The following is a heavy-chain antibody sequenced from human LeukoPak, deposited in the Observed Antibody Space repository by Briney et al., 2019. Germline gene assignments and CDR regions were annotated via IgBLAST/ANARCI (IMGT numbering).Heavy chain of an antibody. V-gene: IGHV1-46*01. Sequence: GSVKVSCKASGYTFTSYYMHWVRQAPGQGLEWMGIINPSGGSTSYAQKLQGRVTMTRDMSTSTVYMELSSLRSEDTAVYYCARGYIYGHYYYYYYMDVWGKGTTVTVSS. CDR1: GYTFTSYY. J-gene: IGHJ6*03. CDR3: ARGYIYGHYYYYYYMDV. D-gene: IGHD5-18*01. CDR2: INPSGGST.